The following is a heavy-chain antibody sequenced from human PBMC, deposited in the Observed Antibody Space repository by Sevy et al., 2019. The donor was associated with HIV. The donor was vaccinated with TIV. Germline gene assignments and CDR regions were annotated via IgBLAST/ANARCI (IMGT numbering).Heavy chain of an antibody. CDR1: GFTFSSYS. CDR2: ISSSSTYI. Sequence: GGSLTLSCAASGFTFSSYSMHWVRHAPGKGLEWVSSISSSSTYIYYADSVKGRFTISRDNAKNSLYLQMNSLRAEDTAVYYCARGPDYYDRSGYYYQWGQGTLVTVSS. V-gene: IGHV3-21*01. CDR3: ARGPDYYDRSGYYYQ. J-gene: IGHJ4*02. D-gene: IGHD3-22*01.